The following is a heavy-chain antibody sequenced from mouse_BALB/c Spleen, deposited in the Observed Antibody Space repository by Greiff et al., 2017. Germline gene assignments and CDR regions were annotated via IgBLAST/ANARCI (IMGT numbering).Heavy chain of an antibody. V-gene: IGHV1-67*01. D-gene: IGHD1-1*01. CDR2: ISTYYGNT. CDR1: GYTFTDYA. J-gene: IGHJ1*01. CDR3: ARLLRSGYFDV. Sequence: QVQLQQPGPELVRPGVSVKISCKGSGYTFTDYAMHWVKQSHAKSLEWIGVISTYYGNTNYNQKFKGKATMTVDKSSSTAYMELARLTSEDSAIYYCARLLRSGYFDVWGAGTTVTVSS.